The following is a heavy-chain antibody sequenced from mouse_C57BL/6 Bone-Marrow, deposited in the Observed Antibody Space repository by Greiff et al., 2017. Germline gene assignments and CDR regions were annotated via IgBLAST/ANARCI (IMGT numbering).Heavy chain of an antibody. V-gene: IGHV5-4*01. D-gene: IGHD1-1*01. CDR1: GFTFSSYA. Sequence: DVKLVESGGGLVKPGGSLKLSCAASGFTFSSYAMSWVRQTPEKRLEWVATISDGGSYTYYPDNVKGRFTISRDNAKNNLYLQMSHLKSEDTAMYYCARDPGDYGRDYWGQGTTLTVSS. CDR3: ARDPGDYGRDY. J-gene: IGHJ2*01. CDR2: ISDGGSYT.